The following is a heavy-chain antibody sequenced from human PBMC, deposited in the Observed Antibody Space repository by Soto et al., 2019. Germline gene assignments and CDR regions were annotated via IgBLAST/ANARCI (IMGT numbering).Heavy chain of an antibody. CDR3: VKVLDTAIFPRDGMDV. J-gene: IGHJ6*02. CDR2: ISGSGGST. V-gene: IGHV3-23*01. D-gene: IGHD5-18*01. Sequence: GGSLRLSCAASGFTFISYSMSWFRQAPGKGLEWVSAISGSGGSTYYADSVKGRFTISRDNSKNTLYLQMNSLRAEDTAVYYCVKVLDTAIFPRDGMDVWGQRTTVTVSS. CDR1: GFTFISYS.